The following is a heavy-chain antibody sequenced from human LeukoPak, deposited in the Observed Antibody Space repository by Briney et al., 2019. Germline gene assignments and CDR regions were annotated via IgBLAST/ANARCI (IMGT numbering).Heavy chain of an antibody. CDR1: AFTFSTYS. CDR2: ISSSSSYI. CDR3: ARDGPHYDLDV. D-gene: IGHD3-3*01. J-gene: IGHJ6*02. V-gene: IGHV3-21*01. Sequence: KYGGSLRLSCAASAFTFSTYSMHWVRQAPGKGLEWVSSISSSSSYIYYADSVKGRFTISRDISKNSLYLQMNSLRAEDTAVYYCARDGPHYDLDVWGQGTTVTVSS.